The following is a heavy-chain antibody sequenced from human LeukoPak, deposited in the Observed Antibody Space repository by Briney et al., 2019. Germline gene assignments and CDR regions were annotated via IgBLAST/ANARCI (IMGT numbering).Heavy chain of an antibody. J-gene: IGHJ4*02. V-gene: IGHV1-3*01. Sequence: ASVKVSCKVSGYTLTELSMHWVRQAPGQGLEWMGWIIAANGNTKYSQKFQGRVSFTRDTSASTAYMELSSLRSEDTAIYYCAREWELTMAAPGYWGQGTLVTVSS. CDR1: GYTLTELS. D-gene: IGHD1-26*01. CDR2: IIAANGNT. CDR3: AREWELTMAAPGY.